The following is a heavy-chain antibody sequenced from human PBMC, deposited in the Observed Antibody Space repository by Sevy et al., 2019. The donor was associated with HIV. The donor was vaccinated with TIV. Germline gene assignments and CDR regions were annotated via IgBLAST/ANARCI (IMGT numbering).Heavy chain of an antibody. J-gene: IGHJ1*01. CDR3: ARAPSGSQGPGQYFQH. D-gene: IGHD1-26*01. CDR1: GYTFANYV. CDR2: MSVYNT. V-gene: IGHV1-18*01. Sequence: ASVKVSCKASGYTFANYVITWVRQAPGQGLEWMGRMSVYNTNYAQNLQGRVTMTTDTSTSTAYLELRSLRSDDTAIYYCARAPSGSQGPGQYFQHWGQGTLVTVSS.